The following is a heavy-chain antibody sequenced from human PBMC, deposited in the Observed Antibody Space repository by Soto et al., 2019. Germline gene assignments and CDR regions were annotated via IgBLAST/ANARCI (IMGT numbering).Heavy chain of an antibody. V-gene: IGHV1-18*01. Sequence: ASVKVSCKASGYTFTSYGISWVRQAPGQGLEWMGWISAYNGNTNYAQKLQGRVTMTTDTSTSTAYMELRSLRSDDTAVYYCAREMEYSSGWGGTYYYYMDVWGKGTTGTVSS. CDR1: GYTFTSYG. J-gene: IGHJ6*03. D-gene: IGHD6-19*01. CDR3: AREMEYSSGWGGTYYYYMDV. CDR2: ISAYNGNT.